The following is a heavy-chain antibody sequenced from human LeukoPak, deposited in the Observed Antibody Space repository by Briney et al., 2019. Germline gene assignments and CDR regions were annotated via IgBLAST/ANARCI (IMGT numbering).Heavy chain of an antibody. CDR1: GFTLSSYA. D-gene: IGHD3-22*01. CDR2: ISGSGGST. Sequence: GGSLRLSCAASGFTLSSYAMSWVRQAPGKGLEWVSAISGSGGSTYYADSVKGRFTISRDNSKNSLYLQMNSLRAEDTAVYYCAKADRVTMIVVVIASNPINYYFDYWGQGTLVTVSS. CDR3: AKADRVTMIVVVIASNPINYYFDY. J-gene: IGHJ4*02. V-gene: IGHV3-23*01.